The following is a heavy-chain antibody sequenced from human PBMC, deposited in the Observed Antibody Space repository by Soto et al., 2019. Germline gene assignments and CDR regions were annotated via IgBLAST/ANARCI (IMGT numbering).Heavy chain of an antibody. J-gene: IGHJ6*02. CDR2: IKSKTDGGTT. CDR3: TSSITIFGVVIISYGMDV. D-gene: IGHD3-3*01. Sequence: PGGSLRLSCAASGFTFSNAWMNWVRQAPGKGLEWVGRIKSKTDGGTTDYAAPVKGRFTISRDDSKNTLYLQMNSLKTEYTALYYCTSSITIFGVVIISYGMDVWGQGTTVTVSS. CDR1: GFTFSNAW. V-gene: IGHV3-15*07.